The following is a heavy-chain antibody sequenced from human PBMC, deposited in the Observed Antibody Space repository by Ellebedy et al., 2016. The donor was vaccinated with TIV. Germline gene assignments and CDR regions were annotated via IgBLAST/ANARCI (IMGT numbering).Heavy chain of an antibody. CDR2: FSYSGNT. CDR3: ARRLVAGSPNSFDL. CDR1: GGSISSNHY. V-gene: IGHV4-39*07. D-gene: IGHD6-19*01. Sequence: SETLSLTCSVSGGSISSNHYWGWVRQPPGKGLEWIGSFSYSGNTDYNPSLKSRVTISVDTSKNQFSLKLSSVTAADTAVYYCARRLVAGSPNSFDLWGQGTMASVSS. J-gene: IGHJ3*01.